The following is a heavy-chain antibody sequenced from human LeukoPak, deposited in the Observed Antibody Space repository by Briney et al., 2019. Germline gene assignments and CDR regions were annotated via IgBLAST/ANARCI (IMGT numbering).Heavy chain of an antibody. CDR2: FDPEDGET. J-gene: IGHJ3*02. D-gene: IGHD3-9*01. CDR1: GYTLTELS. CDR3: ARVGPELRYFDWLSDDAFDI. Sequence: GASVKVSCKVSGYTLTELSMHWVRQAPGKGLEWMGGFDPEDGETIYAQKFQGRVTMTEDTSTDTAYMELSRLRSDDTAVYYCARVGPELRYFDWLSDDAFDIWGQGTMVTVSS. V-gene: IGHV1-24*01.